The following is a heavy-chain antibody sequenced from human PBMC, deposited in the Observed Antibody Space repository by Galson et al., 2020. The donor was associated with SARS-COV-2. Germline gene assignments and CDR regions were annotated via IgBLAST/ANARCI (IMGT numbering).Heavy chain of an antibody. CDR2: INHSGST. CDR3: ARGQGITMIVVVKVRTGRGFDY. J-gene: IGHJ4*02. CDR1: GGSFRGYY. D-gene: IGHD3-22*01. V-gene: IGHV4-34*01. Sequence: SETLSLTCAVYGGSFRGYYWSWIRQPPGKGLEWIGEINHSGSTNYNPSLKSRVTISVDTSKNQFSLKLSSVTAADTAVYYCARGQGITMIVVVKVRTGRGFDYWGQGTLVTVSS.